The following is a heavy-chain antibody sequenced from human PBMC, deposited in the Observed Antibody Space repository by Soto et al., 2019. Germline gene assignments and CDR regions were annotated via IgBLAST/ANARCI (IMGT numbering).Heavy chain of an antibody. D-gene: IGHD4-17*01. CDR1: GFRFSGDW. V-gene: IGHV3-7*01. J-gene: IGHJ5*01. CDR3: ARYRGHGDGNGWFDC. Sequence: EVQLAESGGGLVQPGGSLRLSCAASGFRFSGDWMSWVRQAPGKGLEWVANIKEDGGEKFYVDSVEGRFTISRDNAKNSLYLQMNSLRAEDTAVYYCARYRGHGDGNGWFDCWGQGTLVTVSS. CDR2: IKEDGGEK.